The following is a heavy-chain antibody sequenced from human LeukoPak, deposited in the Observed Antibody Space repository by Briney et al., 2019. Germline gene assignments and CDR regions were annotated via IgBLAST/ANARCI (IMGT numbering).Heavy chain of an antibody. CDR3: ARRRPIKNFDY. V-gene: IGHV4-30-2*01. CDR2: IYHTGST. Sequence: SETLSLTCTVSGDSINSDGYYWTWMRQPPGKGLEWIGYIYHTGSTYYNPSLRSRVTISVDRSKTQFSLNLTSVTAADTAVYYCARRRPIKNFDYWGQGTLVTVSS. J-gene: IGHJ4*02. CDR1: GDSINSDGYY.